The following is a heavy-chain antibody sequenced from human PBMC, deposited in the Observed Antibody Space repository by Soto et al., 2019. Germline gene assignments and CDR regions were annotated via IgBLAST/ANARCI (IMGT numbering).Heavy chain of an antibody. CDR2: ISAYNGNT. CDR1: GYTFTSFG. CDR3: ARDHRGGTDAFDI. Sequence: QVQLVQSGAEVKKPGASVKVSCKASGYTFTSFGISWVRQAPGQGLEWMSRISAYNGNTNYAENLQGRVTMTTDTSTSTAYMELRSLRSDDTAVYYCARDHRGGTDAFDIWGQGTMVTVSS. D-gene: IGHD2-15*01. V-gene: IGHV1-18*01. J-gene: IGHJ3*02.